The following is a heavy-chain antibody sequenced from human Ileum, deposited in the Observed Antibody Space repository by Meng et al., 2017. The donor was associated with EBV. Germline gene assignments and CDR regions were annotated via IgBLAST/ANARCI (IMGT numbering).Heavy chain of an antibody. CDR2: IYYSGST. Sequence: QLPPQASGPRLVKPSETLSLTCTVSGGSISSISYYWGWIRQPPGKGLEWIGSIYYSGSTNYNPSLKSRVTISVDTSKNQFSLKLSSVTAADTAVYYCARDGYSSGSDWGQGTLVTVSS. V-gene: IGHV4-39*07. CDR1: GGSISSISYY. D-gene: IGHD6-19*01. J-gene: IGHJ4*02. CDR3: ARDGYSSGSD.